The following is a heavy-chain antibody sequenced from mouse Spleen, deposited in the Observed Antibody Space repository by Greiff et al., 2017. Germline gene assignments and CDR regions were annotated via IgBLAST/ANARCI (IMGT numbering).Heavy chain of an antibody. D-gene: IGHD1-1*01. CDR3: ARRSSNYAMDY. J-gene: IGHJ4*01. CDR1: GFTFSDYY. V-gene: IGHV5-16*01. Sequence: EVQLVESEGGLVQPGSSMKLSCTASGFTFSDYYMAWVRQVPEKGLEWVANINYDGSSTYYLDSLKSRFIISRDNAKNILYLQMSSLKSEDTATYYCARRSSNYAMDYWGQGTSVTVSS. CDR2: INYDGSST.